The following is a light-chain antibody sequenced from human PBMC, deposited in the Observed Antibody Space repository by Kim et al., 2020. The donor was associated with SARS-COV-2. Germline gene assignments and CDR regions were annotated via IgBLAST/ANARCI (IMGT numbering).Light chain of an antibody. J-gene: IGKJ4*01. V-gene: IGKV3-15*01. CDR2: GAS. CDR3: QQYNNWLLLT. Sequence: SPGERATLSCRASQSVSSNLAWYQQKPGQAPRRLIYGASTRATGSPARISGSGSGTEFTLTISSLQSEDFAVYYCQQYNNWLLLTFGGGTKVDIK. CDR1: QSVSSN.